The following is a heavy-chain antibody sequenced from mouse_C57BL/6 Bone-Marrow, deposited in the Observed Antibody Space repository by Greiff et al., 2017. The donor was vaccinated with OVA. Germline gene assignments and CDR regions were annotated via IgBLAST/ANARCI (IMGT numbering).Heavy chain of an antibody. Sequence: VQLQQSGPVLVKPGASVKMSCKASGYTFTDYYMNWVKQSHGKSLEWIGVINPYNGGTSYNQKFKGKATLTVDKSSSTAYMELNSLTSEDSAVYYCARSNTTVVAAYSFDYWGQGTTLTVSS. CDR3: ARSNTTVVAAYSFDY. D-gene: IGHD1-1*01. V-gene: IGHV1-19*01. CDR2: INPYNGGT. J-gene: IGHJ2*01. CDR1: GYTFTDYY.